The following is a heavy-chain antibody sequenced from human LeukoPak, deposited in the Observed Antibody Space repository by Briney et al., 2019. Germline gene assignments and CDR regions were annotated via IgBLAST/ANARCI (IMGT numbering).Heavy chain of an antibody. D-gene: IGHD3-22*01. V-gene: IGHV4-59*08. CDR3: ARWADSRLFYAMDV. CDR1: DGSLSSYY. CDR2: IYYSGST. Sequence: SETLSLTCSVSDGSLSSYYWSWSRQPPGKGLEWIGYIYYSGSTNYNPSLKSRVTISVDTSRNQFSLKLNSVTAADTAVYYCARWADSRLFYAMDVWGQGTTVTVSS. J-gene: IGHJ6*02.